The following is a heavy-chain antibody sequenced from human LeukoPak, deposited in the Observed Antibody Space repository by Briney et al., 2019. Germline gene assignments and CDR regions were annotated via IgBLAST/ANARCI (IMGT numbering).Heavy chain of an antibody. V-gene: IGHV3-23*01. CDR3: AKEFISRIAVTRDAFDI. CDR2: ISGSGGST. Sequence: PGGSLRLSCAASGFTFSSYAMSWVRQAPGKGLEWVSAISGSGGSTYYADSVKGRFTISRDNSKNTLYLQMNSLRAEDTAVYYCAKEFISRIAVTRDAFDIWGQGTMVTVSS. CDR1: GFTFSSYA. D-gene: IGHD6-19*01. J-gene: IGHJ3*02.